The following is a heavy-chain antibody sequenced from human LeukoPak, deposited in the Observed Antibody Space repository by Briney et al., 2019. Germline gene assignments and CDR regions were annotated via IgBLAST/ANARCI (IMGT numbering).Heavy chain of an antibody. Sequence: SETLSLTCAVYGGSFSGYYWSWIRQPPGKGLEWIGEINHSGSTNYNPSLKSRVTISVDTSKNQFSLKLSSVTAADTAVYYCARDAATADLVYGMDVWGQGTTVTVSS. J-gene: IGHJ6*02. CDR3: ARDAATADLVYGMDV. CDR2: INHSGST. V-gene: IGHV4-34*09. CDR1: GGSFSGYY. D-gene: IGHD2-8*02.